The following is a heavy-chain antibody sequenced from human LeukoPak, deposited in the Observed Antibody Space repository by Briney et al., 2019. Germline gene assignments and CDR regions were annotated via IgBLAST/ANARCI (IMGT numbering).Heavy chain of an antibody. CDR2: INPNSGGT. CDR3: ARSSVAGGWFDP. Sequence: ASVKVSCKASGYTFTGYYMHRVRQAPGQGLEWMGWINPNSGGTNYAQKFQGRVTMARDTSISTAYMELSRLRSDDTAVYYCARSSVAGGWFDPWGQGTLVTVSS. V-gene: IGHV1-2*02. D-gene: IGHD6-19*01. J-gene: IGHJ5*02. CDR1: GYTFTGYY.